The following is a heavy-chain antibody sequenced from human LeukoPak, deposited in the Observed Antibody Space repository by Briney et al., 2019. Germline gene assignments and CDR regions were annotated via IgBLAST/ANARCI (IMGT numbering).Heavy chain of an antibody. J-gene: IGHJ6*02. CDR2: IKSKTDGGTT. CDR1: GFTFSNAW. V-gene: IGHV3-15*01. CDR3: TYTGVVVTAIMGGYYYGMDV. Sequence: GGSLRLSCAASGFTFSNAWMSWVRQAPGKGLEWVGRIKSKTDGGTTDYAAPVKGRFTISRDDSKNTLYLQMNSLKTEDTAVYYCTYTGVVVTAIMGGYYYGMDVWGQGTTVTVSS. D-gene: IGHD2-21*02.